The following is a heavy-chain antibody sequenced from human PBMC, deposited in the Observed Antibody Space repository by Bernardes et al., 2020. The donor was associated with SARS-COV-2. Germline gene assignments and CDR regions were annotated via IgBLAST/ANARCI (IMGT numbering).Heavy chain of an antibody. J-gene: IGHJ6*02. CDR3: ARGDLVEVPGAAKSYYHHYGMDV. D-gene: IGHD2-15*01. CDR2: VIPRFDTA. CDR1: GGTVSSHA. V-gene: IGHV1-69*13. Sequence: SVKVSCEVSGGTVSSHAISWVRQAPGQGLEWMGVVIPRFDTANYAQKFQGRVTISADESTSTAYMDLSSLRSEDTAVYYCARGDLVEVPGAAKSYYHHYGMDVWGQGTTVTVSS.